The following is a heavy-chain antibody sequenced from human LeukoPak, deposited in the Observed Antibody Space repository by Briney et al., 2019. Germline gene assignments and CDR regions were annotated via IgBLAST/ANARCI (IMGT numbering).Heavy chain of an antibody. Sequence: GGSLRLSCAASGFTFSSYEMNWVRQAPGKGLEWVSYISSSGSTIYYADSVKGRFTFSRDNAKNSLYLQMNSLRGEDTAVYYCAREVYDSNDPDYWGQGTLVTVSS. CDR3: AREVYDSNDPDY. D-gene: IGHD3-22*01. CDR2: ISSSGSTI. CDR1: GFTFSSYE. V-gene: IGHV3-48*03. J-gene: IGHJ4*02.